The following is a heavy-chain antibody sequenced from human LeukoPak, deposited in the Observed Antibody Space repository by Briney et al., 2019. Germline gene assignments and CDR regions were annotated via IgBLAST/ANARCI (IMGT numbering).Heavy chain of an antibody. CDR3: AKDRGIYRLFDS. CDR2: ISNSGDST. CDR1: GLTYSDYA. D-gene: IGHD3-10*01. Sequence: GGSLRLSCAASGLTYSDYAMIWVRQAPGKGLECVSAISNSGDSTYYADSVKGRFTISRDNSKNTLYLQMNSLRAEDTAVFYCAKDRGIYRLFDSWGQGTLVTASS. V-gene: IGHV3-23*01. J-gene: IGHJ4*02.